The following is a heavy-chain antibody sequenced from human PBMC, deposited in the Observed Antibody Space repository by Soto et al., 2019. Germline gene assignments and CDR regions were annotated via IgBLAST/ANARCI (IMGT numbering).Heavy chain of an antibody. V-gene: IGHV4-59*08. J-gene: IGHJ4*02. Sequence: SSETLSLTCTVSGGSISSYYWSWIRQPPGKGLEWIGYIYYSGSTNYNPSLKSRVTKSVDTSKNQFSLKLSSVTAADTAVYYCARRIDYGFDYWGQGTLVTVSS. CDR1: GGSISSYY. CDR3: ARRIDYGFDY. CDR2: IYYSGST. D-gene: IGHD4-17*01.